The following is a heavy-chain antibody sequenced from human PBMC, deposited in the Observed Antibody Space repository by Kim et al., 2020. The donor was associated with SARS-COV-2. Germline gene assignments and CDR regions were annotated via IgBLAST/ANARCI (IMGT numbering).Heavy chain of an antibody. CDR1: GGSISSYN. CDR2: IYYSGST. J-gene: IGHJ4*02. CDR3: ARVREGYSSGWHFDY. Sequence: SETLSLTCTVSGGSISSYNWSWIRQPPGKGLEWIGYIYYSGSTNYNPSLKSRVTISVDTSKNQFSLKLSSVTAADTAVYYCARVREGYSSGWHFDYWGQGTLVTVSS. V-gene: IGHV4-59*13. D-gene: IGHD6-19*01.